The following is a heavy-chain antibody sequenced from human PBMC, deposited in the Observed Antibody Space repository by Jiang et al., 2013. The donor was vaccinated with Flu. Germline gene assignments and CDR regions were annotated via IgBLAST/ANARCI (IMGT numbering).Heavy chain of an antibody. CDR1: GYTFTSHC. CDR2: IDPSDGNT. V-gene: IGHV1-46*01. CDR3: AREDLTLVRGVITSGWFDS. D-gene: IGHD3-10*01. J-gene: IGHJ5*01. Sequence: AEVKKPGASVKISCKASGYTFTSHCVHWVRQAPGQGLEWMGIIDPSDGNTDFAEKFKGRLTMTRDTSTTTIYMELSSLRSEDTAVYYCAREDLTLVRGVITSGWFDSWGTGTLVIVSS.